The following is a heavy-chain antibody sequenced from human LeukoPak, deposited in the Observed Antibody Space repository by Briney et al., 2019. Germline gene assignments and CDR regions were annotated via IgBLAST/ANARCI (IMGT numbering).Heavy chain of an antibody. CDR1: GFTFSSYG. D-gene: IGHD1-26*01. CDR2: ISSSSSYI. J-gene: IGHJ6*02. CDR3: AKDRGNYYYGMDV. Sequence: GGSLRLSCAASGFTFSSYGMNWVRQAPGKGLEWVSSISSSSSYIYYADSVKGRFTISRDNAKNSLYLQMNSLRAEDTAVYYCAKDRGNYYYGMDVWGQGTTVTVSS. V-gene: IGHV3-21*01.